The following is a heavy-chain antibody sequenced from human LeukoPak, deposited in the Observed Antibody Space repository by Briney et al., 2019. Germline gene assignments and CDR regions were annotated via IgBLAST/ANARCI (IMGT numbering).Heavy chain of an antibody. D-gene: IGHD7-27*01. CDR3: AREGVDTANWAFLFDY. CDR1: GGTFSNYA. Sequence: SVKVSCKASGGTFSNYAISWVRQAPGQGLEWMGGIIPMFGAANYAQKFQGRVTTTADESTSTAYMELSSLRSEDTAVYYCAREGVDTANWAFLFDYWGQGTLVTVSS. CDR2: IIPMFGAA. V-gene: IGHV1-69*13. J-gene: IGHJ4*02.